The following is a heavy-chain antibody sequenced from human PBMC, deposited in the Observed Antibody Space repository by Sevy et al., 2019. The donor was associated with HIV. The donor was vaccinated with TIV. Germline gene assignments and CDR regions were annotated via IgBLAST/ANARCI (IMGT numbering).Heavy chain of an antibody. CDR3: ARFPRGHYDSSGYYIWYFDY. CDR2: ISSSSSYI. Sequence: GGSLRLSCAASGFTFSSYSMNWVRQAPGKGLEWVSSISSSSSYIYYADSVKGRFTISRDNAKNSLYLQMNSLRAEDTAVYYCARFPRGHYDSSGYYIWYFDYWGQGTLVTVSS. CDR1: GFTFSSYS. V-gene: IGHV3-21*01. D-gene: IGHD3-22*01. J-gene: IGHJ4*02.